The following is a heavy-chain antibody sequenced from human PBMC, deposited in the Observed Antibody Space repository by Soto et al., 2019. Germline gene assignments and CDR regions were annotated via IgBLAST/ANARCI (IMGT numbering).Heavy chain of an antibody. CDR2: ISSSSSTI. CDR1: GFTFSSYS. V-gene: IGHV3-48*02. J-gene: IGHJ5*02. D-gene: IGHD3-16*02. Sequence: PGGSLRLSCAASGFTFSSYSMNWVRQAPGKGLEWVSYISSSSSTIYYADSVKGRFTISRDNAKNSLYLQMNSLRDEDTAVYYCARGTNYDYVWGGYRYNWFDPWGQGTLVTVSS. CDR3: ARGTNYDYVWGGYRYNWFDP.